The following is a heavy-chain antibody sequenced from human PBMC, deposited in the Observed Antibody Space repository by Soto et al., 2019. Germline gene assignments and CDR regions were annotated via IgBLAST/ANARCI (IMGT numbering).Heavy chain of an antibody. J-gene: IGHJ6*02. CDR1: GYTFTSYG. CDR3: ARCRALGILSTSGAHHYYGMDV. CDR2: ISAYNGNT. V-gene: IGHV1-18*04. D-gene: IGHD2-2*01. Sequence: ASVKVPCKASGYTFTSYGISWVRQAPGQGLEWMGWISAYNGNTNYAQKLQGRVTMTTDTSTSTAYMELRSLRSDDTAVYYCARCRALGILSTSGAHHYYGMDVWGQGTTVTVSS.